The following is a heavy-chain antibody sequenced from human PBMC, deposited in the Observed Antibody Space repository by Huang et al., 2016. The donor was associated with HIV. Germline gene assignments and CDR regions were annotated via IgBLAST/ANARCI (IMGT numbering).Heavy chain of an antibody. V-gene: IGHV5-51*01. J-gene: IGHJ3*02. CDR2: NCPGDSDT. D-gene: IGHD2-2*01. Sequence: EVQLVQSGAVVKKPGESLKISCKGSGYTFNGYWIGWVRQMPGKGLEWMGINCPGDSDTTYSPSFQGQVTISADKSSSTAYLQWSGLKASDTAMYYCARQGVGDFVVEPTGLGAFDIWGQGTMVTVSS. CDR1: GYTFNGYW. CDR3: ARQGVGDFVVEPTGLGAFDI.